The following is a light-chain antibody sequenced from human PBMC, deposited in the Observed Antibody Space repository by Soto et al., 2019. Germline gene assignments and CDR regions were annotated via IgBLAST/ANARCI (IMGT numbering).Light chain of an antibody. CDR1: QRISTW. V-gene: IGKV1-5*01. CDR3: KQYKSYWK. CDR2: DAS. Sequence: DIQMTQSPSTLSASVGDIVTITCRASQRISTWLARYQQKPGKAPKLLISDASSLETGVPSRFSGSGSGTEFTLTINSLQPDDFATYYCKQYKSYWKFGQGTKVDIK. J-gene: IGKJ1*01.